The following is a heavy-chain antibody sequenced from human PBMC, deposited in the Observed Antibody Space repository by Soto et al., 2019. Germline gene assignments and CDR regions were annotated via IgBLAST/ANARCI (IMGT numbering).Heavy chain of an antibody. J-gene: IGHJ5*02. CDR1: GGSISSGDYY. V-gene: IGHV4-30-4*01. CDR3: ASELEGYDSSGLNWFDP. CDR2: IYYSGST. D-gene: IGHD3-22*01. Sequence: TLSLTCTVSGGSISSGDYYWSWIRQPPGKGLEWIGYIYYSGSTYYNPSLKSRVTISVDTSKNQFSLKLSSVTAADTAVYYCASELEGYDSSGLNWFDPWGQGTLVTVSS.